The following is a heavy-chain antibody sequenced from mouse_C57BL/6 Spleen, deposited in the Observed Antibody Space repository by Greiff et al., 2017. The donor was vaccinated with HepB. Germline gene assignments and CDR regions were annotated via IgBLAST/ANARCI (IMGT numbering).Heavy chain of an antibody. J-gene: IGHJ4*01. CDR1: GFTFSSYG. Sequence: EVQLVESGGDLVKPGGSLKLSCAASGFTFSSYGMSWVRQTPDKRLEWVATISSGGSYTYYPDSVKGRFTISRDNAKNTLYLQMSSLKSEDTAMYYCASDYYGSSDYAMDYWGQGTSVTVSS. D-gene: IGHD1-1*01. CDR2: ISSGGSYT. CDR3: ASDYYGSSDYAMDY. V-gene: IGHV5-6*01.